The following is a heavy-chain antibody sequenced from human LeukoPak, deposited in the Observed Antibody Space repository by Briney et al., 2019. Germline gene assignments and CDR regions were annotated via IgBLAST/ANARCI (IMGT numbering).Heavy chain of an antibody. CDR1: GFTFSTYG. D-gene: IGHD2-15*01. J-gene: IGHJ6*02. CDR2: IWNDGSNK. CDR3: ARDGEYCSAGCTSHNYYYGMDV. Sequence: PGGSLRLSCAASGFTFSTYGIHWVRQAPGKGLEWVALIWNDGSNKYYADSVKGRFTISRDNSKNTLYLQMNRLRAEDTAVYYCARDGEYCSAGCTSHNYYYGMDVWGQGTTVTVSS. V-gene: IGHV3-33*01.